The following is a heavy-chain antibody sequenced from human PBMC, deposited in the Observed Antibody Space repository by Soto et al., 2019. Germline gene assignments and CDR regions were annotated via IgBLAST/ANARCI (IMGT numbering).Heavy chain of an antibody. CDR3: ARDSGTGNDDFDY. D-gene: IGHD1-1*01. V-gene: IGHV3-48*03. J-gene: IGHJ4*02. CDR2: ISSSGSTI. Sequence: EVQLVESGGGLVQPGGSLRLSCAASGFTFSSYEMNWVRQAPGKGLEWVSYISSSGSTIYYADSVKGRFTISRDNAKNSLYLQMNSLRAEETAVYYCARDSGTGNDDFDYWGQGTLVTVSS. CDR1: GFTFSSYE.